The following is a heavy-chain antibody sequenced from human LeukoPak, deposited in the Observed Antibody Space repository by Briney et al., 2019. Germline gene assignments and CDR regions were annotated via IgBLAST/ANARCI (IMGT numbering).Heavy chain of an antibody. CDR2: INHSGST. D-gene: IGHD3-16*02. V-gene: IGHV4-34*01. Sequence: SETLSLTCAVYGGSFSGYYWSWIRQPPGKGLEWIGEINHSGSTNYNPSLKSRVTISVDTSKNQFSLKLSSVTAADTAAYYCARLGPYYDYVWGSYRMPYYFDYWGQGTLVTVSS. CDR1: GGSFSGYY. CDR3: ARLGPYYDYVWGSYRMPYYFDY. J-gene: IGHJ4*02.